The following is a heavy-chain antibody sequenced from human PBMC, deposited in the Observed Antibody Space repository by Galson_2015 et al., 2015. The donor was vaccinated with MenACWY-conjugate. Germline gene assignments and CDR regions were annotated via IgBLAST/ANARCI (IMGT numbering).Heavy chain of an antibody. CDR2: VSPVLGTH. J-gene: IGHJ4*01. D-gene: IGHD6-25*01. CDR1: GHTFTTSV. CDR3: GLDRGSGGLDF. V-gene: IGHV1-69*04. Sequence: SVKVSCKPSGHTFTTSVITWVRQPPGQGLEWVGSVSPVLGTHKNAHKFQGRVMITSDKYTTTAYMEMSRLRSADTDVYFCGLDRGSGGLDFWGNGALVTVSP.